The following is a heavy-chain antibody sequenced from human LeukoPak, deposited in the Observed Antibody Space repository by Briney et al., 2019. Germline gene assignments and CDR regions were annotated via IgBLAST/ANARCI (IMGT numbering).Heavy chain of an antibody. Sequence: SVKVSCKASGYTFTSYAISWVRQAPGQGLEWMGGIIPIFGTANYAQKFQGRVTITADKSTSTAYMELSSLRSEDTAVYYCAREGDYYDSSGYPFDYWGQGTLVTVSS. CDR3: AREGDYYDSSGYPFDY. J-gene: IGHJ4*02. CDR1: GYTFTSYA. V-gene: IGHV1-69*06. CDR2: IIPIFGTA. D-gene: IGHD3-22*01.